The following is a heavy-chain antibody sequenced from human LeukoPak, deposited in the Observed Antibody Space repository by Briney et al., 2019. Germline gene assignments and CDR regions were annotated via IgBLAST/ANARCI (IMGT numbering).Heavy chain of an antibody. CDR2: INPNSGGT. D-gene: IGHD4/OR15-4a*01. V-gene: IGHV1-2*02. CDR3: ARRAGAYSHPYDY. J-gene: IGHJ4*02. CDR1: GYTFTGYY. Sequence: ASVKVSCKASGYTFTGYYMHWVRQAPGQGLEWMGWINPNSGGTNYAQKFQGRVTMTRDTSISTAYMELSRLRSNDTAVYYCARRAGAYSHPYDYWGQGTLVTVSS.